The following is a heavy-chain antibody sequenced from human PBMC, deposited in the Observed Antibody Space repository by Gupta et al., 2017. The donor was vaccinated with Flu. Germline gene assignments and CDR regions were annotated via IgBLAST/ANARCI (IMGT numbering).Heavy chain of an antibody. CDR2: ISSSSSYI. Sequence: EVQLVESGGGLVKPGGSLRLYCAASGFTFSSYSMHWVRQAPGKGLEWVSSISSSSSYIYYADSVKGRFTISKDNAKNSLYLQMNSLRAEDTAVYYCARSFDILTGDYDYWGQGTLVTVSS. V-gene: IGHV3-21*01. J-gene: IGHJ4*02. CDR1: GFTFSSYS. CDR3: ARSFDILTGDYDY. D-gene: IGHD3-9*01.